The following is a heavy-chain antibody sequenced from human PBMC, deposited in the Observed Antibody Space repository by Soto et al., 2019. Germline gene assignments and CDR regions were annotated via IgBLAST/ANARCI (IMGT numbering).Heavy chain of an antibody. CDR2: SSYSGSP. J-gene: IGHJ4*02. CDR3: ARQWGGDY. CDR1: GGSIGSHY. D-gene: IGHD3-16*01. V-gene: IGHV4-59*08. Sequence: QVQLQESGPGLVKPSETLSLTCTVSGGSIGSHYWSWIRQPPGEGLEWIGRSSYSGSPNYNPSLQRRVTISIDTSKNQFSLKLTSVTAADPAVYYCARQWGGDYWGQGTLVTVSS.